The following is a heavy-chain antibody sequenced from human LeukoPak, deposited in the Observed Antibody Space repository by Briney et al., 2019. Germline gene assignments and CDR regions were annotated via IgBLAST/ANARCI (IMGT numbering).Heavy chain of an antibody. D-gene: IGHD3-22*01. Sequence: ASVKVSCKASGYTFTIYDINWVRQATGQGLEWMGWMNPNSGNTGYAQKFQGRVTMTRNTSISTAYMELSSLRSEDTAVYYCARGLFYDSSGYTNLNYWGQGTLVTVSS. CDR2: MNPNSGNT. CDR1: GYTFTIYD. J-gene: IGHJ4*02. CDR3: ARGLFYDSSGYTNLNY. V-gene: IGHV1-8*01.